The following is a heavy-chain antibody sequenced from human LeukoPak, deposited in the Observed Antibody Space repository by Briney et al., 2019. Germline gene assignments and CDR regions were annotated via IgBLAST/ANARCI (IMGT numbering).Heavy chain of an antibody. CDR1: GFSLSTSGMC. D-gene: IGHD6-19*01. Sequence: SGPALVKPTQTLTLTCTFSGFSLSTSGMCVSWIRQPPGKALEWLARIDWDDDKYYSTSLKTRLTISKDTSKNQVVLTMTNMDPVGTATYYCARIFPGAVAGGAWFDPWGQGTLVTVSS. J-gene: IGHJ5*02. CDR3: ARIFPGAVAGGAWFDP. V-gene: IGHV2-70*11. CDR2: IDWDDDK.